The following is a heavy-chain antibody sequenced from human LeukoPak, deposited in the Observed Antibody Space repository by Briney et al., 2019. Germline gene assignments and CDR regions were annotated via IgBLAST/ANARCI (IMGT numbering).Heavy chain of an antibody. J-gene: IGHJ3*02. CDR2: ISCVGSYI. Sequence: GGSLRLSCAASGFTFSSYSMNWVRQAPGKGLEWVSSISCVGSYIYYADSVKGRCTISRDNAKNSLYLQMNSLRAADTAVYYRARPMQAGATRIVFDIWGQGTMVTVSS. V-gene: IGHV3-21*01. CDR3: ARPMQAGATRIVFDI. D-gene: IGHD1-26*01. CDR1: GFTFSSYS.